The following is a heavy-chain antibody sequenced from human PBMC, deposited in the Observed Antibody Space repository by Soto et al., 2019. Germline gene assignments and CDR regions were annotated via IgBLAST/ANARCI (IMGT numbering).Heavy chain of an antibody. CDR3: AKDTRLRLGDLSFDAFYH. Sequence: VHLLESGGGLVQPGGSLRLSCVASGFIFSSYGMSWVRQAPGKGLEWVAGISGSGGSTYYADSVKGRFTISRDNSKNTLYLQSNSLRAEDTAFYYCAKDTRLRLGDLSFDAFYHWGQGTLVTVSS. J-gene: IGHJ4*02. CDR2: ISGSGGST. CDR1: GFIFSSYG. V-gene: IGHV3-23*01. D-gene: IGHD3-16*02.